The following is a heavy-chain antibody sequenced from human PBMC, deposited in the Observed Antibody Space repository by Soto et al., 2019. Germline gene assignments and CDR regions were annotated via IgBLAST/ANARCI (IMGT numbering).Heavy chain of an antibody. CDR1: GGTFSSNA. CDR2: IIPIFGTA. D-gene: IGHD3-9*01. V-gene: IGHV1-69*13. CDR3: ARADPHYDILTGYASDAFDI. J-gene: IGHJ3*02. Sequence: SVKVCCKASGGTFSSNAISWVRQAPGQGLEWMGGIIPIFGTANYAQKFQGRVTITADESTSTAYMELSSLRSEDTAVYYCARADPHYDILTGYASDAFDIWGQGTMVTVSS.